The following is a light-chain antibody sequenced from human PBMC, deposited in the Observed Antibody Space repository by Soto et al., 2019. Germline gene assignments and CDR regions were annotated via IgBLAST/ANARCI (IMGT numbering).Light chain of an antibody. V-gene: IGKV3-15*01. J-gene: IGKJ1*01. CDR3: QQYQNLWT. CDR1: QTIYSN. CDR2: RAS. Sequence: IGMTQSPATLSVSPGERATFSCRASQTIYSNVAWYQQRPGQPPRLLIYRASSRATGIPARFSGSGSGTEFTLTINSLQSEDFAVYYCQQYQNLWTFGQGTKVDIK.